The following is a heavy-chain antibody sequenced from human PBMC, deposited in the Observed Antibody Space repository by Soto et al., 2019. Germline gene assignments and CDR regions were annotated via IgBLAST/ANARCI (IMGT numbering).Heavy chain of an antibody. V-gene: IGHV4-39*01. Sequence: SETLSLTCTVSGGSISSSSYYWGWIRQPPGKGLEWIGSIYYSGSTYYNPSLKSRVAISVDTSKNQFSLKLSSVTAADKAVYYCARQKGVAVAGINFDYWGQGTLVTVSS. CDR3: ARQKGVAVAGINFDY. CDR2: IYYSGST. D-gene: IGHD6-19*01. J-gene: IGHJ4*02. CDR1: GGSISSSSYY.